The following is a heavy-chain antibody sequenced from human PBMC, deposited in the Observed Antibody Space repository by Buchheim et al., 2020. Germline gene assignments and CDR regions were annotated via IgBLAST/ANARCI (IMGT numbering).Heavy chain of an antibody. Sequence: QVQLVESGGGVVQPGRSLRLSCAASGFTFSSYAIHWVRQAPGKGLEWVAVISYDGSNKYYADSVKGRFTISRDNSKNTLYLQMNSLRAEDTAVYYCARVSESSGWPPYYYYGMDVWGQGTT. CDR1: GFTFSSYA. D-gene: IGHD6-19*01. CDR2: ISYDGSNK. J-gene: IGHJ6*02. V-gene: IGHV3-30*04. CDR3: ARVSESSGWPPYYYYGMDV.